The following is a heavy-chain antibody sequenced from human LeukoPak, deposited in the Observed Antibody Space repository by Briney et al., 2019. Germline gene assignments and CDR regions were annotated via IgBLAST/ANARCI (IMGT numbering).Heavy chain of an antibody. CDR2: INHSGST. CDR3: ARRVEYYDSSGYLYYYYMDV. CDR1: GGSFSGYY. Sequence: SETLSLTCAVYGGSFSGYYWSWIRQPPGKGLEWIGEINHSGSTNYNPSLKSRVTISVDTSKNQFSLKLSSVTAADTAVYYCARRVEYYDSSGYLYYYYMDVWSKGTTVTVSS. J-gene: IGHJ6*03. V-gene: IGHV4-34*01. D-gene: IGHD3-22*01.